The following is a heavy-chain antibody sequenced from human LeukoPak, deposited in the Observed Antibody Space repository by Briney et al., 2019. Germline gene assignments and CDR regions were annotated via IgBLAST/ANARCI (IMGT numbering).Heavy chain of an antibody. CDR3: ARGRSATMFDY. V-gene: IGHV4-4*07. J-gene: IGHJ4*02. Sequence: PSETLSLTCTVSGGSISSYYWSWIRQPAGKGLEWIGRIYTSGSPNYNPSLKSRVPMSVDTSKNQFSLKLRSMTAADTALYYCARGRSATMFDYWGQGTLVTVSS. CDR2: IYTSGSP. CDR1: GGSISSYY. D-gene: IGHD3-10*01.